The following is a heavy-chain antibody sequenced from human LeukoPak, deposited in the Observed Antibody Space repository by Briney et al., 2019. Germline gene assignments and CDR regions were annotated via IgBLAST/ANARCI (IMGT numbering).Heavy chain of an antibody. Sequence: PGGSLRLSCAASGFTFSNYAMRWVRQAPGKGLEWVSGISGSGDSTYYADSVKGRFTISRDNSKNTLYLQMNSLRAEDTAVYYCARLIRVAMVRGVIQGSWFDPWGQGTLVTVSS. CDR2: ISGSGDST. D-gene: IGHD3-10*01. J-gene: IGHJ5*02. CDR3: ARLIRVAMVRGVIQGSWFDP. V-gene: IGHV3-23*01. CDR1: GFTFSNYA.